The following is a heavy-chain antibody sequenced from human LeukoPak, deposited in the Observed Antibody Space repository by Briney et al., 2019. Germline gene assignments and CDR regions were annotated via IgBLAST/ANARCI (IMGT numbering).Heavy chain of an antibody. CDR2: ISGSGGST. V-gene: IGHV3-23*01. J-gene: IGHJ4*02. CDR1: GFSFRSYA. CDR3: ANLGSVEVAGSLGY. D-gene: IGHD6-19*01. Sequence: SGGSLRLSCAVSGFSFRSYAMSWVRQAPGKGLLWVSGISGSGGSTFYADSVKGRFTISRGNSKNTLYLQMSSLKVEDTAVYYCANLGSVEVAGSLGYWGQGTLATVPS.